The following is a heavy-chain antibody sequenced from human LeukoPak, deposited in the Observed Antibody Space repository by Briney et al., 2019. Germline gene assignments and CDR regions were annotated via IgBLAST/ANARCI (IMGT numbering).Heavy chain of an antibody. J-gene: IGHJ4*02. CDR1: GYTFTGYY. CDR3: ARGEMATIEDY. CDR2: INPNSGGT. V-gene: IGHV1-2*06. D-gene: IGHD5-24*01. Sequence: ASAKVSCKASGYTFTGYYMHWVRQAPGQGLGWMGRINPNSGGTNYAQKFQGRVTMTRDTSISTAYMELSRLRSDGTAVYYCARGEMATIEDYWGQGTLVTVSS.